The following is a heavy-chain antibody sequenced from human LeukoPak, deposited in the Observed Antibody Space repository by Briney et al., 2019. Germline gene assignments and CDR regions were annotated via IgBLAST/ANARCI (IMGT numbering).Heavy chain of an antibody. CDR2: ISGSSGII. D-gene: IGHD3-16*01. CDR3: AREWGDGSLDY. Sequence: QPGGSLRLSCAASGFTFNTYTMNWVRQAPGKGLEWVSYISGSSGIIDYADSVRGRFTISRDNAKNSLYLQMSSLRAEGTAVYYCAREWGDGSLDYWGQGTLVTVSS. V-gene: IGHV3-48*01. CDR1: GFTFNTYT. J-gene: IGHJ4*02.